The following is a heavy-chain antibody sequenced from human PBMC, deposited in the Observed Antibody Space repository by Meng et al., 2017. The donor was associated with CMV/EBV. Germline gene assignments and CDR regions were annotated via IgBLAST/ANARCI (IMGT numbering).Heavy chain of an antibody. J-gene: IGHJ6*02. V-gene: IGHV3-7*01. CDR2: IKQDGSEK. D-gene: IGHD5-12*01. Sequence: GESLKISCAASGFTFSSYWMSWVRQAPGKGLEWVANIKQDGSEKHYVDSVKGRFTISRDNAKNSLYLQMNSLRAEDTAVYYCAREMRATGYYYYGMDVWGQGTTVTVSS. CDR1: GFTFSSYW. CDR3: AREMRATGYYYYGMDV.